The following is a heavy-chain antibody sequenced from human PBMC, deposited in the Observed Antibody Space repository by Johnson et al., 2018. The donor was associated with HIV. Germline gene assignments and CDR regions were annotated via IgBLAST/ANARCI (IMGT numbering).Heavy chain of an antibody. CDR3: ARDWEDHDFWSGYFGAFDI. Sequence: QEQLVESGGGVVQPGGSLRLSCAASGFTFSSYGMHWVRQAPGKGLEWVAFIRYDGSNKYYADSVKGRFTISRDNSKNTLYLQMNSLRAQDTVVYYCARDWEDHDFWSGYFGAFDIWGQGTMVTVSS. CDR1: GFTFSSYG. V-gene: IGHV3-30*02. D-gene: IGHD3-3*01. CDR2: IRYDGSNK. J-gene: IGHJ3*02.